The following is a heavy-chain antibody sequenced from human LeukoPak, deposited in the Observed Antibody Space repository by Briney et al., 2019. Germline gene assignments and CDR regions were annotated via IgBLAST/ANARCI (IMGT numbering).Heavy chain of an antibody. CDR1: GFTFSSYG. J-gene: IGHJ4*02. CDR3: AKDQALSLDY. V-gene: IGHV3-30*18. Sequence: GGSLRLSCAASGFTFSSYGMHWVRQAPGKGLEWVAVISYDGSNKYYADSVKGRFTISRDNSKNTLYLQMNSLGAEDTAVYYCAKDQALSLDYWGQGTLVTVSS. CDR2: ISYDGSNK.